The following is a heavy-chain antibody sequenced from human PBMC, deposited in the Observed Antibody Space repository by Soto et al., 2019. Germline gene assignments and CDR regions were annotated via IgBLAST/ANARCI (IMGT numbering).Heavy chain of an antibody. CDR1: GYTFTSYG. Sequence: ASVKVSCKASGYTFTSYGISWVRQAPGQGLEWMGWISAYNGNTNYAQKLQGRVTMTTDTSTSTAYMELRSLRSDDTAVYYCARRALKYGSGWYYYWGQGTLVTVSS. CDR3: ARRALKYGSGWYYY. J-gene: IGHJ4*02. CDR2: ISAYNGNT. D-gene: IGHD6-19*01. V-gene: IGHV1-18*01.